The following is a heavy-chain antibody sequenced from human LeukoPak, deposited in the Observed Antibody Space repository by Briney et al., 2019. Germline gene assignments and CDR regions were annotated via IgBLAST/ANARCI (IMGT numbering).Heavy chain of an antibody. CDR2: IIPIFGTA. Sequence: GASVTVSCKASGGTFSSYAISWVRQAPGQGLEWMGGIIPIFGTANYAQKFQGRVTITTDESTSTAYMELSSLRSEDTAVYYCASGEKTGTDAFDIWGQGTMVTVSS. D-gene: IGHD1-1*01. CDR1: GGTFSSYA. J-gene: IGHJ3*02. CDR3: ASGEKTGTDAFDI. V-gene: IGHV1-69*05.